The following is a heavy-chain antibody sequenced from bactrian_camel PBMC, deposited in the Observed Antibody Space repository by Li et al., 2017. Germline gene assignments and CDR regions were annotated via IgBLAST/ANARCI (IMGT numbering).Heavy chain of an antibody. CDR2: ISSGT. D-gene: IGHD5*01. CDR1: GFTFNRYW. Sequence: HVQLVESGGGFVKPGGSLRLSCAASGFTFNRYWMYWVRQAPGKGLEWVSTISSGTYYADSVKGRFTISKEDAKNTVYLQMNSLKTEDTAKYFCATERRIDYGGRILLEYNYWGQGTQVTVS. CDR3: ATERRIDYGGRILLEYNY. J-gene: IGHJ4*01. V-gene: IGHV3S1*01.